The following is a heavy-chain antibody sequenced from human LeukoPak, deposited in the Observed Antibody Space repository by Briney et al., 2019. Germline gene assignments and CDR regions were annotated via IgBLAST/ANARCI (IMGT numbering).Heavy chain of an antibody. Sequence: GGSLRLSCAASGFTVSSNYMSWVRQAPGKGLEWVSVIYSGGSTYYADSAKGRFTISRDNSQNTLYLQMNSLRAEGTAVYYCARDYADYVGYFFFDYWGQGTLVTVSS. J-gene: IGHJ4*02. CDR2: IYSGGST. D-gene: IGHD4-17*01. CDR1: GFTVSSNY. CDR3: ARDYADYVGYFFFDY. V-gene: IGHV3-53*01.